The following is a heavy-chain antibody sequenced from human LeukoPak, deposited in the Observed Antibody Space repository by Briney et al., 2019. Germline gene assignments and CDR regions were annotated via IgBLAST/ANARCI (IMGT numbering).Heavy chain of an antibody. CDR1: GGSISGYY. CDR2: IYPSGST. CDR3: ARGSPGVAALTFDY. J-gene: IGHJ4*02. D-gene: IGHD4/OR15-4a*01. V-gene: IGHV4-4*07. Sequence: SETLSLTCTVSGGSISGYYWSWIRQPAGRGLEWIGRIYPSGSTNYNPSLKSRVTMSVDTSKNQFSLRLSSVTAADTAVYYCARGSPGVAALTFDYWGQGTLVTVSS.